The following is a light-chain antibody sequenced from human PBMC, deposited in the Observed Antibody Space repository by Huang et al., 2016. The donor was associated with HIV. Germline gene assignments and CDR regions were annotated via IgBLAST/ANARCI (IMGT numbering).Light chain of an antibody. CDR2: CAS. Sequence: EIVMTQSPATLSVSPGERVTLSCRASQSVATKLAWYQHKPGHAPSLLIYCASSRDTGVPARFSGSGSGTDFTLTIGSLQSEDFAVYYCQQYNDWPRAFGQGTKVEIK. CDR3: QQYNDWPRA. V-gene: IGKV3-15*01. CDR1: QSVATK. J-gene: IGKJ1*01.